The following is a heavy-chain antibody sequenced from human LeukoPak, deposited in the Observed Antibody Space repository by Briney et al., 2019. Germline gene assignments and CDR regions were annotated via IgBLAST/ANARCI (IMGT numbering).Heavy chain of an antibody. Sequence: SETLSLTCAVSGYSISSGYYWGWIRQPPGKGLEWIGSIYHSGSTYYNPSLKSRVTISVDTSKNQFSLKLSSVTAADTAVYYCARHLMVYANFDYWGQGTLVTVFS. CDR1: GYSISSGYY. CDR2: IYHSGST. J-gene: IGHJ4*02. CDR3: ARHLMVYANFDY. V-gene: IGHV4-38-2*01. D-gene: IGHD2-8*01.